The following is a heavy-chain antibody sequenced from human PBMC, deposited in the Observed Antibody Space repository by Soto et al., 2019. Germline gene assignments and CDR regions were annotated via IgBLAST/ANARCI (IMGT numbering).Heavy chain of an antibody. D-gene: IGHD3-10*01. CDR1: GFTFSAVY. V-gene: IGHV3-11*05. Sequence: QVQLEESGGGLVKPGGSLRLSCAASGFTFSAVYMSWIRQAPNKGLEYISYISSSGTSANYADSVKGRFTISRDKAKNSLYLPMNSLRAEDTAVYYCARDRGEVTGQYFDYCGQGALVTVSS. CDR2: ISSSGTSA. CDR3: ARDRGEVTGQYFDY. J-gene: IGHJ4*02.